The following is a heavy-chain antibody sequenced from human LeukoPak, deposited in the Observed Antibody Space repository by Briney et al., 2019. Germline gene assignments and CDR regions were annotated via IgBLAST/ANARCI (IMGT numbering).Heavy chain of an antibody. CDR3: ARVVTTFFYFGWFDP. V-gene: IGHV4-59*01. CDR1: GGSISSYY. Sequence: SETLSLTCTVSGGSISSYYWSWIRQPPGKGLEWIGYIYYSGSTNYNPSLKSRATISVDTSKNQFSLKLSSVTAADTAVYYCARVVTTFFYFGWFDPWGQGTLVTVSP. J-gene: IGHJ5*02. D-gene: IGHD4-17*01. CDR2: IYYSGST.